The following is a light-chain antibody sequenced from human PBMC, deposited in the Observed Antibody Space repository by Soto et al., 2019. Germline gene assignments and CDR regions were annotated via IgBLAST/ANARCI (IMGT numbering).Light chain of an antibody. CDR2: GAS. CDR3: QQYNSWPPIT. V-gene: IGKV3-15*01. Sequence: EIVMTQSPDTLSVSPWEGDTIYCRASQSVRTKLAWYQQKAGQAPRLLIYGASTRATGIPDRFSGSGSGTEFTLTISSLQSEDFAVYYCQQYNSWPPITFGQGTRLVI. J-gene: IGKJ5*01. CDR1: QSVRTK.